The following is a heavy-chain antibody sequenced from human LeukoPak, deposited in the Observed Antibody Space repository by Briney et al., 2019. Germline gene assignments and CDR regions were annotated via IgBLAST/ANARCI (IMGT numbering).Heavy chain of an antibody. CDR2: IYDSGTT. CDR3: ARSRNLRTSHFDY. J-gene: IGHJ4*02. Sequence: PSETLSLTCSVSSGSISNYYWNWIRQSPGRGLDWIGYIYDSGTTNYNPSHKTRATISLDTSKSQFSLRLSSVTAADTAVYYFARSRNLRTSHFDYWGQGIRVAVSS. CDR1: SGSISNYY. D-gene: IGHD1-14*01. V-gene: IGHV4-59*03.